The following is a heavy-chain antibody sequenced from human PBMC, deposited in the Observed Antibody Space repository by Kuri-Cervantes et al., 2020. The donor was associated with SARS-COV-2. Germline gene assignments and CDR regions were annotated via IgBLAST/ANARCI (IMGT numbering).Heavy chain of an antibody. D-gene: IGHD3-16*01. V-gene: IGHV3-48*03. J-gene: IGHJ4*02. CDR2: ISSSGSTI. CDR3: ARDGVTVGKY. Sequence: GGSLRLSCAASGFTFSSYEMNWVRQAPGKGLEWVSYISSSGSTIYYADSVKGRFTISRDNAKNSLYLHMNSLRAEDTAVYYCARDGVTVGKYWGQGTLVTVSS. CDR1: GFTFSSYE.